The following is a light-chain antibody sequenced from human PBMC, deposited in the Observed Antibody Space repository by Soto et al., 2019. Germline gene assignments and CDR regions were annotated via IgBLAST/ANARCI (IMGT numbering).Light chain of an antibody. Sequence: DIQMTQSPSSLSASVGDRVTITCRASQGISHYLAWYQQRPGKVPKLLIYDAYTLQSGVPSRFSGSGSGTDFTLTISSLQPEDVATYYCQKYNSDPRTFGQGTKVEI. V-gene: IGKV1-27*01. CDR2: DAY. CDR3: QKYNSDPRT. CDR1: QGISHY. J-gene: IGKJ1*01.